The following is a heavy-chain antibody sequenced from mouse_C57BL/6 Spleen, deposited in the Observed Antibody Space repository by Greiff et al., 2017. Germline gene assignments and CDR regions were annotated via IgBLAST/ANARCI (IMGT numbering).Heavy chain of an antibody. J-gene: IGHJ1*03. V-gene: IGHV1-85*01. CDR1: GYTFTSYD. Sequence: QVQLKESGPELVKPGASVKLSCKASGYTFTSYDINWVKQRPGQGLEWIGWIYPRDGSTKYNEKFKGKATLTVDTSSSTAYMELHSLTSEDSAVYFCARAPHYYGYWYFDVWGTGTTVTVSS. D-gene: IGHD1-1*01. CDR2: IYPRDGST. CDR3: ARAPHYYGYWYFDV.